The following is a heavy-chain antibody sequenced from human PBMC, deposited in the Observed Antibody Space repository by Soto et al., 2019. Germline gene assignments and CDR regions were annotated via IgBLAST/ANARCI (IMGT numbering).Heavy chain of an antibody. CDR1: GGTFSSYA. V-gene: IGHV1-69*13. D-gene: IGHD3-3*01. Sequence: ASVKVSCKASGGTFSSYAISWVRQAPGQGLEWMGGIIPIFGTANYAQKFQGRVTITADESTSTAYMELSSLRSEDTAVYYCARGSSYDFCSGYHHYYYYGMDVWGQGTTVTVSS. CDR3: ARGSSYDFCSGYHHYYYYGMDV. CDR2: IIPIFGTA. J-gene: IGHJ6*01.